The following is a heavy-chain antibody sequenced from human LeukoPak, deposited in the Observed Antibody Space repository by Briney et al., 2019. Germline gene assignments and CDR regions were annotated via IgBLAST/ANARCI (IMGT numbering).Heavy chain of an antibody. CDR3: ARQPEYYDSSGYYLLGLTGLDY. D-gene: IGHD3-22*01. Sequence: SETLSLTCAVYGGSFSGYYWSWIRQPPGKGLEWIGEINHSGSTNYNPSLKSRVTISVDTSKNQFSLKLSSVTAADTAVYYCARQPEYYDSSGYYLLGLTGLDYWGQGTLVTVSS. J-gene: IGHJ4*02. CDR2: INHSGST. CDR1: GGSFSGYY. V-gene: IGHV4-34*01.